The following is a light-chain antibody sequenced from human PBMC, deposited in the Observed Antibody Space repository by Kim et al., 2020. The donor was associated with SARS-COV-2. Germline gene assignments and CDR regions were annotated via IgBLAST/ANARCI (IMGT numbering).Light chain of an antibody. J-gene: IGLJ3*02. CDR2: VNSDGSH. CDR1: SGHSNYA. V-gene: IGLV4-69*01. CDR3: QTWGTGIGV. Sequence: SVKLTCTLSSGHSNYAIAWHQQQPEKGPRYLMKVNSDGSHSKGDGIPDRFSGSSSGAERYLTISSLQSEDEADYYCQTWGTGIGVFGGGTQLTVL.